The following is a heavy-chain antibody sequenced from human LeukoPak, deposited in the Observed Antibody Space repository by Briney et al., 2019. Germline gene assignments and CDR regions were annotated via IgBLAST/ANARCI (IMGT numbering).Heavy chain of an antibody. CDR3: AKDQIAGDAFDI. CDR2: ISGSGGIT. J-gene: IGHJ3*02. D-gene: IGHD6-13*01. Sequence: GGSLRLSCAAPRFAFSSYWMHWVRQAPGKGLEWVSVISGSGGITYYADSVKGRFTISRDSSKNTLYLQMNSLRAEDTAVYYCAKDQIAGDAFDIWGQGTMITVSS. V-gene: IGHV3-23*01. CDR1: RFAFSSYW.